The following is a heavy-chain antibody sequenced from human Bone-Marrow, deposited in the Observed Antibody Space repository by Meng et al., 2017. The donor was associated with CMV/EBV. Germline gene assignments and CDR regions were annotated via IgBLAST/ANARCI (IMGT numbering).Heavy chain of an antibody. CDR3: ARLSGEAAMPFDY. V-gene: IGHV4-39*07. Sequence: GSLRLSCTVSGDSISGTSYYWGWIRQAPGKGLEWIGSISYGGATHYNPSLKSRVTISLDKPKNQFSLRLNSVTAADTATYYCARLSGEAAMPFDYWGQGTLVTVSS. CDR1: GDSISGTSYY. D-gene: IGHD2-2*01. CDR2: ISYGGAT. J-gene: IGHJ4*02.